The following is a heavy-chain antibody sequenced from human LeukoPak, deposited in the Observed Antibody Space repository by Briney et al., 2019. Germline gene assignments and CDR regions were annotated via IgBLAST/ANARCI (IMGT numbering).Heavy chain of an antibody. CDR3: ARDSGSSGWYRGYPDY. D-gene: IGHD6-19*01. CDR2: IYYSGST. V-gene: IGHV4-59*01. J-gene: IGHJ4*02. Sequence: SETLSLTCTVSGGSISSYYWSWIRQPPGKGLEWIGYIYYSGSTNYNPSLKSRVTISVDTSKNQFSLKLSSVTAADTAVYYCARDSGSSGWYRGYPDYWGQGTLVTVSS. CDR1: GGSISSYY.